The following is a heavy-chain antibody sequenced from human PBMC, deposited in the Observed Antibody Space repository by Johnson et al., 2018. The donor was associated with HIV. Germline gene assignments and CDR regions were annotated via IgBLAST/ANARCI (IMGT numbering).Heavy chain of an antibody. CDR2: ISYDGSNK. V-gene: IGHV3-30*03. J-gene: IGHJ3*02. CDR1: GLIFSGFG. Sequence: QVQLVESGGGVVQPGRSLRLSCAASGLIFSGFGLHWVRQAPGKGLEWVASISYDGSNKYYVDSVKGRFTISRDNSKNTLFLQMNSLRAEDTAVCYCARPRLTITGTAFDIWGQGTMVTVSS. D-gene: IGHD1-20*01. CDR3: ARPRLTITGTAFDI.